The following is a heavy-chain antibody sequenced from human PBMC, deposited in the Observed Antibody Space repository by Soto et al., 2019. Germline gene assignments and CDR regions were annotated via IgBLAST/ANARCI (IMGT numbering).Heavy chain of an antibody. V-gene: IGHV1-24*01. D-gene: IGHD6-13*01. J-gene: IGHJ6*03. CDR3: ATLGIAAAGYYYYMDV. CDR2: FDPEDGET. Sequence: ASVKVSCKVSGYTLTELSMHWVRQAPGKGLEWMGGFDPEDGETIYAQKFQGRVTMTEDTSTDTAYMELSSLRSEDTAVYYCATLGIAAAGYYYYMDVWGKGTTVTVSS. CDR1: GYTLTELS.